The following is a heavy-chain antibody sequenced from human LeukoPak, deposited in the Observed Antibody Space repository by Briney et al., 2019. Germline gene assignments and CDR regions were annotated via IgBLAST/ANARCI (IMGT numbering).Heavy chain of an antibody. Sequence: SQTLSLTCTVSGGSISSGSYYWSWIRQPAGKGLEWIGRIYTSGSTNYNPSLKSRVTISVDTSKNQFSLKLSSVTAADTAVYYCARGTIVVVPAALYNWFDPWGQGTLVTVSS. D-gene: IGHD2-2*01. CDR1: GGSISSGSYY. V-gene: IGHV4-61*02. J-gene: IGHJ5*02. CDR3: ARGTIVVVPAALYNWFDP. CDR2: IYTSGST.